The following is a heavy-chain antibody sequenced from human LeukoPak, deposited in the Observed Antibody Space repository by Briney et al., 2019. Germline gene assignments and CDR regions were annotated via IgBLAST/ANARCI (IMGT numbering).Heavy chain of an antibody. CDR1: GASIRSSY. CDR3: ARDPASGYNTKRYYFDY. D-gene: IGHD1-14*01. Sequence: PSETLSLTCTVSGASIRSSYWSWIRQPPGKGLEWIGYISYTGSTNYNPSLKSRVTISVDTSKNQFSLKLTSVTAADTAVYFCARDPASGYNTKRYYFDYWGQGTLVTVSS. V-gene: IGHV4-59*12. CDR2: ISYTGST. J-gene: IGHJ4*02.